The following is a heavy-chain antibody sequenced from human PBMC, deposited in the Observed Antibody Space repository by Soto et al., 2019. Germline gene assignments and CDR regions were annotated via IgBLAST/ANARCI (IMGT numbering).Heavy chain of an antibody. CDR2: ISYDGTEK. V-gene: IGHV3-30*18. Sequence: QVQLVESGGGVVQPGRSLRLSCAASGFSFAYYGMHWVRQAPGKGLEWVAVISYDGTEKYYEDSVKGRFTISRDNNKNRLDLQMHSLRGEDTAVYFCAKAYATTALASWCQGTLVTVSS. CDR1: GFSFAYYG. D-gene: IGHD4-17*01. CDR3: AKAYATTALAS. J-gene: IGHJ4*02.